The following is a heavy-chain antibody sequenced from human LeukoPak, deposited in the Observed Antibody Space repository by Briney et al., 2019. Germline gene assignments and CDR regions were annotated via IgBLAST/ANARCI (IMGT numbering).Heavy chain of an antibody. V-gene: IGHV3-11*06. CDR3: ARVSYGDSGYFDY. D-gene: IGHD4-17*01. CDR2: ISSSSSYI. J-gene: IGHJ4*02. CDR1: GFIFSDYY. Sequence: SGGSLRLSCPASGFIFSDYYMSWIRQAPGKGLEWVSYISSSSSYINYAASVKGRFTISRDNAKNSLYLQMNSLRAEDTAVYYCARVSYGDSGYFDYWGQGTLVTVSS.